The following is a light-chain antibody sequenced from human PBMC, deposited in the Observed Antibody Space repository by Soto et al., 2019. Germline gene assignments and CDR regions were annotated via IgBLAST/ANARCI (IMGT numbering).Light chain of an antibody. CDR2: DVS. V-gene: IGLV2-14*01. Sequence: QSVLTQPASVSGSPGQSITISCTGTSSDVGGYNYVSWYQQHPGKAPKLMIYDVSNRPSGVSNRFSGSKSGNTASLTISGLQAEDDADYYCSSYTSSSTRGYVVFGGGTKLTVL. CDR3: SSYTSSSTRGYVV. J-gene: IGLJ2*01. CDR1: SSDVGGYNY.